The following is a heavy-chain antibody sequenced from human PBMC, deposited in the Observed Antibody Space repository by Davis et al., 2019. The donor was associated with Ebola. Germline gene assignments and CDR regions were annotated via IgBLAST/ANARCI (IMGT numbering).Heavy chain of an antibody. CDR2: IYPGDSDT. J-gene: IGHJ3*02. Sequence: GESLKISCTGSGYSFTSYCIGWVRQMPGKGLEWVGIIYPGDSDTRYSPSFQGPVTISAAKSISTAYLQWSSLKASETAMYYCARRFITMVQGVIITGDAFDIWGQGTMVTVSS. CDR3: ARRFITMVQGVIITGDAFDI. V-gene: IGHV5-51*01. CDR1: GYSFTSYC. D-gene: IGHD3-10*01.